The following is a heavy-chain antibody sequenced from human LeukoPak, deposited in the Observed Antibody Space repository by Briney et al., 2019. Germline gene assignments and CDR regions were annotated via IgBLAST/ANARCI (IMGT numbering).Heavy chain of an antibody. V-gene: IGHV3-7*01. D-gene: IGHD4-17*01. Sequence: GGALRLSCAASGFTFTSYWMNWVPQAPGKGLEWLAIIKTDGRQTKYVDSVKRRFTISRDNAETSLYQQMNSPRVEDTAVYYCARDLGYGALDPWGQGTLVTVSS. CDR3: ARDLGYGALDP. CDR2: IKTDGRQT. CDR1: GFTFTSYW. J-gene: IGHJ5*02.